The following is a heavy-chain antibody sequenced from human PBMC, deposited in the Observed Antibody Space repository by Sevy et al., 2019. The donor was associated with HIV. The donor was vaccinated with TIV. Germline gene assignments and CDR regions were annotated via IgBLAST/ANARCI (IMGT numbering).Heavy chain of an antibody. CDR1: GYTFTSYD. J-gene: IGHJ4*02. CDR3: ARISKYGGVKYYFDY. Sequence: ASVKVSCKASGYTFTSYDINWVRQATGQGLEWMGWMNPNSGNTGYAQKFQGRVTMTRDTSISTAYMELSRLRSDDTAVYYCARISKYGGVKYYFDYWGQGTLVTVSS. D-gene: IGHD4-17*01. V-gene: IGHV1-8*01. CDR2: MNPNSGNT.